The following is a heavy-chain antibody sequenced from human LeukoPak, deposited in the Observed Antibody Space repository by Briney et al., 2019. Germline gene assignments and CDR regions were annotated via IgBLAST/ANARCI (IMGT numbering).Heavy chain of an antibody. J-gene: IGHJ4*02. CDR2: ISWNSGSI. Sequence: PGGSLRLSCAASGFTFDDYAMHWVRQAPGKGLEWVSGISWNSGSIGYADSVKGRFTISRDNAKNSLYLQMNSLRAEDTALYYCARDDDYGDDYWGQGTLVTVSS. CDR1: GFTFDDYA. D-gene: IGHD4-17*01. V-gene: IGHV3-9*01. CDR3: ARDDDYGDDY.